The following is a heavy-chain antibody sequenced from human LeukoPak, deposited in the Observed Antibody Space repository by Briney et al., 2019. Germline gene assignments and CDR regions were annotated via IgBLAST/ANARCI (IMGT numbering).Heavy chain of an antibody. J-gene: IGHJ4*02. CDR2: IYHSGTT. Sequence: SETLSLTCTVSGYSISTGYYWGWIRQPPGKGLEWIGSIYHSGTTSYNPSLKSRVTISVDTSKNQFSLKLNSVTAADTAVYYCARDGGYGGYDDYWGQGNLVTVSS. D-gene: IGHD5-12*01. CDR3: ARDGGYGGYDDY. CDR1: GYSISTGYY. V-gene: IGHV4-38-2*02.